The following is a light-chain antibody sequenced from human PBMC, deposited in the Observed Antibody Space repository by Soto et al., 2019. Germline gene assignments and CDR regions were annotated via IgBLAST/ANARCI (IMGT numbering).Light chain of an antibody. J-gene: IGLJ3*02. CDR2: TDN. CDR1: SSNIGGKP. CDR3: ATWDDSLKGPV. Sequence: QSVLTQPPSASGTPGQSVAISCSGSSSNIGGKPVNWYQHLPGTAPKLLIFTDNRRPSGVPDRFSGSKSGTSASLAITGLQCEDEADYFFATWDDSLKGPVFGGGTQLTVL. V-gene: IGLV1-44*01.